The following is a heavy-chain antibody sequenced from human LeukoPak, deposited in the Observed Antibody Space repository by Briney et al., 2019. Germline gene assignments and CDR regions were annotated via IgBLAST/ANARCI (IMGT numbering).Heavy chain of an antibody. CDR2: INHSGST. J-gene: IGHJ4*02. CDR3: ARGRRWLPFDY. CDR1: GGSFSGYY. V-gene: IGHV4-34*01. D-gene: IGHD5-24*01. Sequence: PSETLSLTCAVYGGSFSGYYWSWIRQPPGKGLEWIGEINHSGSTNYNPSLKSRVTISVDTSKNQFSLKLSSVTAADTAVYYCARGRRWLPFDYWGQGTLVTVSP.